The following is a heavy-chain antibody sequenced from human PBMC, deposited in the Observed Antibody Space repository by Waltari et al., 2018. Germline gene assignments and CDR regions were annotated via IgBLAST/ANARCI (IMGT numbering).Heavy chain of an antibody. Sequence: QLQLQESGPGLVKPSETLSLTCTVSGGSISSSSYYWGWIRQPPGKGLEWIGSIYYSGKTYYNPSIKSRITISVDTSKNQFSLKLSAVTAADTAVYYCARHDPLGSGWDYWGQGTLVTVSS. CDR3: ARHDPLGSGWDY. V-gene: IGHV4-39*01. CDR1: GGSISSSSYY. J-gene: IGHJ4*02. CDR2: IYYSGKT. D-gene: IGHD6-19*01.